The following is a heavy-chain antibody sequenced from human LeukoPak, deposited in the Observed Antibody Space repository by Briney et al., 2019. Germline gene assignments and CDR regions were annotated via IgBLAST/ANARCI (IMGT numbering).Heavy chain of an antibody. V-gene: IGHV1-18*01. D-gene: IGHD1-26*01. Sequence: ASVKVSCKASGYTFTSYGISWVRQAPGQGLEWMGWISAYNGNTNYAQKLQGRVTMTTDTSTSTAYMELRSLRSDDTAVYYCARVRDIVGATRDPNWFDPWGQGTLVTVSS. CDR3: ARVRDIVGATRDPNWFDP. J-gene: IGHJ5*02. CDR2: ISAYNGNT. CDR1: GYTFTSYG.